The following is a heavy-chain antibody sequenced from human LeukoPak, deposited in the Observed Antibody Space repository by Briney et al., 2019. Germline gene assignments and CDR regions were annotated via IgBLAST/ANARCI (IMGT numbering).Heavy chain of an antibody. J-gene: IGHJ5*02. Sequence: SVKVSCKASGGTFSSYAISWVRQALGQGLEWMGGIIPIFGTANYAQKFQGRVTITTDESTSTAYMELSSLRSEDTAVYYCAKQFTYYDFWSGYYSWFDPWGQGTLVTVSS. CDR3: AKQFTYYDFWSGYYSWFDP. CDR1: GGTFSSYA. CDR2: IIPIFGTA. V-gene: IGHV1-69*05. D-gene: IGHD3-3*01.